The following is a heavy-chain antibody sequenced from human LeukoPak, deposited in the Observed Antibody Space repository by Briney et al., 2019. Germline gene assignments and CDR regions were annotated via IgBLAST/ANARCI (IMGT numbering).Heavy chain of an antibody. Sequence: TSETLSLTCTVSGGSISSYYWSWIRQPPGKGLEWIGYIYYSGSTNYNPSLKSRVTISVDTSKNQFSLKLSSVTAADTAVYYCARAQSYNYYYYGMDVWGQGTTVTVSS. CDR2: IYYSGST. CDR1: GGSISSYY. CDR3: ARAQSYNYYYYGMDV. D-gene: IGHD1-26*01. J-gene: IGHJ6*02. V-gene: IGHV4-59*01.